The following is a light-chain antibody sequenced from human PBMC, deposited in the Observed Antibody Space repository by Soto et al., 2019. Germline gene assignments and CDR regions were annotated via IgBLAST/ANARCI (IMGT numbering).Light chain of an antibody. CDR2: DVN. V-gene: IGLV2-14*03. J-gene: IGLJ1*01. CDR1: STDVVGYDY. Sequence: QSVLTQPASVSGSPGQSITLSCTGASTDVVGYDYVSWYQQHPGQAPKLMIYDVNNRPSGVSYRFSGSKSGDTASLTISGLQAEDDADYYCSSYRTSDTRQIVCGTGTKVTVL. CDR3: SSYRTSDTRQIV.